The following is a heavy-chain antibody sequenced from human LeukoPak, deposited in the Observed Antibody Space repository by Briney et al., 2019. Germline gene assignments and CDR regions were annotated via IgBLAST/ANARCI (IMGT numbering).Heavy chain of an antibody. CDR3: ARGDYYYGSGSYSGFDY. Sequence: SQTLSLTCTVSGGSISSGDYYWSWIRQPPGKGLEWIGYIYYSGSTYYNPSLKSRVTISVDTSKNQFSLKLSSVTAADTAVYYCARGDYYYGSGSYSGFDYWGQGTLVTVSS. CDR2: IYYSGST. J-gene: IGHJ4*02. V-gene: IGHV4-30-4*08. D-gene: IGHD3-10*01. CDR1: GGSISSGDYY.